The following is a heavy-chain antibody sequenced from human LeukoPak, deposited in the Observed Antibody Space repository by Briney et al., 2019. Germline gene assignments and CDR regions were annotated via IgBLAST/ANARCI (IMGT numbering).Heavy chain of an antibody. Sequence: SETLSLTCTASGGSISSYYWGWIRQPPGKGLEWIGSIYYSGSTYYNPSLKSRVTISVDTSKNQFSLKLSSVTAADTAVYYCARHLVGRYFDWLAEGYYFDYWGQGTLVTVSS. J-gene: IGHJ4*02. V-gene: IGHV4-39*01. CDR3: ARHLVGRYFDWLAEGYYFDY. CDR1: GGSISSYY. D-gene: IGHD3-9*01. CDR2: IYYSGST.